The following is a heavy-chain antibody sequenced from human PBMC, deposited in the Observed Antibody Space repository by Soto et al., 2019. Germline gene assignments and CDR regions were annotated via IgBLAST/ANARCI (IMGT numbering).Heavy chain of an antibody. CDR1: GVKRGSYG. CDR2: ISYDGSNK. CDR3: AKDQVVVAATIFAVDAFDI. D-gene: IGHD2-15*01. Sequence: AVGSMRLSYAASGVKRGSYGRHWVSQAPGKGLEWVAVISYDGSNKYYADSVKGRFTISRDNSKNTLYLQMNSLRAEDTAVYYCAKDQVVVAATIFAVDAFDIWGQGTMVTVSS. V-gene: IGHV3-30*18. J-gene: IGHJ3*02.